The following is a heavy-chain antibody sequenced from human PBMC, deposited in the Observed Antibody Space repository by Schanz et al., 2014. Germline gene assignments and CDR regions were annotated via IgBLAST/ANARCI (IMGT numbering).Heavy chain of an antibody. CDR3: AKDPSHGDYDYYFDY. CDR2: ISGSGGST. CDR1: GFTFRDYY. D-gene: IGHD3-22*01. J-gene: IGHJ4*02. Sequence: EVPLVESGGGLVQPGGSLRLSCGGSGFTFRDYYMSWIRQAPGKGLEWVSAISGSGGSTYYADSVKGRFTISRDNSKNTLYLQMNSLRAEDTAVYYCAKDPSHGDYDYYFDYWGQGTLVTVSS. V-gene: IGHV3-23*04.